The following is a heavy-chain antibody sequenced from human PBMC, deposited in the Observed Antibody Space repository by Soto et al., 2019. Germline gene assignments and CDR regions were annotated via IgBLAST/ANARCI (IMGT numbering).Heavy chain of an antibody. CDR2: IFWNDDD. CDR1: GFSLTTYGVG. V-gene: IGHV2-5*01. J-gene: IGHJ4*02. D-gene: IGHD5-18*01. CDR3: VHTSYSYDPFVY. Sequence: QITLKEAGPALVKPTQTLTLTCTFSGFSLTTYGVGVGWIRQPPGNALEWLALIFWNDDDRYSPSLKSRLTTTKDTSKNQVVFTMTNMDPVDTATYFCVHTSYSYDPFVYLGRGTLVTFSS.